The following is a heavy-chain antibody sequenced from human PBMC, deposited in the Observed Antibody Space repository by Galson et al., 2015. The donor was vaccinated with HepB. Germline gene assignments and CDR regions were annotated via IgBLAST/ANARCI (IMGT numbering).Heavy chain of an antibody. J-gene: IGHJ4*02. V-gene: IGHV3-23*01. Sequence: SLRLSCAASGFTFSSYAMSWVRQAPGKGLEWVSAISGSGGSTYYADSVKGRFTISRDNSKNTLYLQMNSLRAEDTAVYYCAKDYDSSGYYPGGYWGQGTLVTVSS. D-gene: IGHD3-22*01. CDR2: ISGSGGST. CDR3: AKDYDSSGYYPGGY. CDR1: GFTFSSYA.